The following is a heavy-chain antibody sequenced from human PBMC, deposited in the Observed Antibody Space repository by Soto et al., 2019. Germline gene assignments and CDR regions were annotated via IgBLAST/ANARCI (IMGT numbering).Heavy chain of an antibody. CDR1: GFTFSSYS. CDR3: ARDLGIFGVVTPYCYYYYGMDV. CDR2: ISSSSSYI. V-gene: IGHV3-21*01. J-gene: IGHJ6*02. Sequence: EVQLVESGGGLVKPGGSLRLSCAASGFTFSSYSMNWVRQAPGKGLEWVSSISSSSSYIYYADSVKGRFTISRDNAKNSLYLQMNSLRAEDTAVYYCARDLGIFGVVTPYCYYYYGMDVWGQGTTVTVSS. D-gene: IGHD3-3*01.